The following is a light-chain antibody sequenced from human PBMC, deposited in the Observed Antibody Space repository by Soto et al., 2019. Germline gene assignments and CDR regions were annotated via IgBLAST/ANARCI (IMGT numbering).Light chain of an antibody. CDR3: QVWDSSSDRV. CDR1: NIGSKS. J-gene: IGLJ3*02. CDR2: YDS. V-gene: IGLV3-21*04. Sequence: SYELTQPPSVSVAPGKTARITCGGNNIGSKSLHWYQQKPGQAPVLVIYYDSDRPSGIPERFSGSNSGNTATLTISRVEAGDEADYYCQVWDSSSDRVFGGGTKLTVL.